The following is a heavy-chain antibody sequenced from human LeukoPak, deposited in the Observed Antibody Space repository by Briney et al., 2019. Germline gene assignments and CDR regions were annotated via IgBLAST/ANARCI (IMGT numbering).Heavy chain of an antibody. V-gene: IGHV3-11*01. CDR1: GFTFSDYY. D-gene: IGHD5-12*01. CDR2: ISSSGSTI. J-gene: IGHJ6*02. CDR3: ARDLVATIIKTACGMDV. Sequence: SGGSLRLSCAASGFTFSDYYMSWIRQAPGKGLEWVSYISSSGSTIYYADSVKGQFTISRDNAKNSLYLQMNSLRAEDTAVYYCARDLVATIIKTACGMDVWGQGTTVTVSS.